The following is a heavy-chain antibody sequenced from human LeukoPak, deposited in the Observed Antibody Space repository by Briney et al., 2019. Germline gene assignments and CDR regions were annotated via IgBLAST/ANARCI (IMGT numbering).Heavy chain of an antibody. CDR2: ISPSGDKT. Sequence: GASVTVSFKASVYTFISYYMHWVGQAPGQGREGMGGISPSGDKTFNAQRLQGRLTMNSETSTSIVYMELTSLRSEDPAVYYCAREAITLKIFDYSGQGTLVTVSS. V-gene: IGHV1-46*01. CDR3: AREAITLKIFDY. J-gene: IGHJ4*02. CDR1: VYTFISYY. D-gene: IGHD1-26*01.